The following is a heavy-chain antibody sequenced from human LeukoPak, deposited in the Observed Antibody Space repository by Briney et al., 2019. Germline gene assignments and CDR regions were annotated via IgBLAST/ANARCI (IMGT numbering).Heavy chain of an antibody. V-gene: IGHV1-2*02. Sequence: ASVKVSCKASGYTFTGYYMHWVRQAPGQGLEWMGWINPNSGGTNYAQKFQGRVTMTTDTSTSTAYMELRSLRSDDTAVYYCAIYSGSYSDPWGQGTLVTVSS. CDR3: AIYSGSYSDP. CDR1: GYTFTGYY. CDR2: INPNSGGT. J-gene: IGHJ5*02. D-gene: IGHD1-26*01.